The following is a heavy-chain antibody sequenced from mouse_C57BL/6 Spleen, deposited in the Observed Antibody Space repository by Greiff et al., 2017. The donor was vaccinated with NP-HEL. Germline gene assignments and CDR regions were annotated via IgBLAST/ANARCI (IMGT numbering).Heavy chain of an antibody. CDR2: IDPSDSYT. Sequence: QVQLQQPGAELVRPGTSVKLSCKASGYTFTSYWMHWVKQRPGQGLEWIGVIDPSDSYTNYNQKFKGKATLTVDTSSSTAYMQLSSLTCEESAVYYCARTGTGDYYAMDYWGQGTSVTVSS. V-gene: IGHV1-59*01. CDR3: ARTGTGDYYAMDY. D-gene: IGHD4-1*01. CDR1: GYTFTSYW. J-gene: IGHJ4*01.